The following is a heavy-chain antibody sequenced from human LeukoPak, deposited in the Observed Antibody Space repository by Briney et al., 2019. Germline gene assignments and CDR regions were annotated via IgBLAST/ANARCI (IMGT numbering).Heavy chain of an antibody. J-gene: IGHJ2*01. CDR1: GCTFSRYW. Sequence: GGALPHSCVASGCTFSRYWMNWVGPPPARGLEGVANIKTERSQRYYVGSVKGRFSITRHNTKNSQYLPVNSHRAHDTAVYCCARALYRQHIVVVNAKNFWYFDRWGRGTLVTVSS. D-gene: IGHD2-21*01. CDR2: IKTERSQR. CDR3: ARALYRQHIVVVNAKNFWYFDR. V-gene: IGHV3-7*01.